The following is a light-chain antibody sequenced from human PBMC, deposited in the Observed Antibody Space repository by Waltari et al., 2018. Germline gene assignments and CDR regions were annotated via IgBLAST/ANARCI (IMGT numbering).Light chain of an antibody. CDR2: LGS. CDR3: MQALQTPYT. CDR1: QSLLHSNGFNY. Sequence: DIVMTQSPLSLPVTPGEPASISCRFSQSLLHSNGFNYLDWYLQKPWQSPQLLIYLGSNRAAGVPDRFSGSGSGTDFTLKISRVEAEDVGVYYCMQALQTPYTFGQGTKLEIK. V-gene: IGKV2-28*01. J-gene: IGKJ2*01.